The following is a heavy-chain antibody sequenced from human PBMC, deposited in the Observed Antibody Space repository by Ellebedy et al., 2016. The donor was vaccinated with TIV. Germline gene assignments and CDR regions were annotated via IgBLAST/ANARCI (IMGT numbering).Heavy chain of an antibody. V-gene: IGHV1-24*01. J-gene: IGHJ4*02. CDR3: ATLYYYDSSGYYEDDY. D-gene: IGHD3-22*01. CDR1: GYNLTELS. Sequence: ASVKVSCKVSGYNLTELSMHWVRQAPGKGLEWMGGFDPEDCETIYAQKFQGRVTMTEDTSTDTAYMELSSLRSEDTAVYYCATLYYYDSSGYYEDDYWGQGTLVTVSS. CDR2: FDPEDCET.